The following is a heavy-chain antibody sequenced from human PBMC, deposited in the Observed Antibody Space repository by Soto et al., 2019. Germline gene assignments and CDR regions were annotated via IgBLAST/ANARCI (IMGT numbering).Heavy chain of an antibody. J-gene: IGHJ6*02. D-gene: IGHD3-3*01. CDR2: INHSGST. CDR3: AREKLADYDFWSGPWVYYYYGMDV. Sequence: SETLSLTCAVYGGSFSGYYWSWIRQPPGKGLEWIGEINHSGSTNYNPSLKSRVTISVDTSKNQFSLKLSSVTAADTAVYYCAREKLADYDFWSGPWVYYYYGMDVWGQGTTVTVSS. CDR1: GGSFSGYY. V-gene: IGHV4-34*01.